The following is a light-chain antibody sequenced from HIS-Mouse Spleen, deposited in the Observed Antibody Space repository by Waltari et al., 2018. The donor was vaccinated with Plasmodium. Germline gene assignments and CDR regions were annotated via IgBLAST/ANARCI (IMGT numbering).Light chain of an antibody. J-gene: IGKJ4*01. CDR3: QQYYSYPLT. V-gene: IGKV1-8*01. CDR1: QGISSY. CDR2: AAS. Sequence: AIRMTQSPSSFSASTGDRVTITCRASQGISSYLAWYQQKPGNAPKLLIYAASTLQNVVPSRFSGSGSGTDFTLTISCLQSEDFATYYCQQYYSYPLTFGGGTKVEIK.